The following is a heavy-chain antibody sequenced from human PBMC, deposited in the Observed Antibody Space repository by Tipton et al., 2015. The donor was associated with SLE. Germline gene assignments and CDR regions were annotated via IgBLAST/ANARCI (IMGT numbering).Heavy chain of an antibody. CDR1: GASISSYY. J-gene: IGHJ5*02. CDR2: IYYSGST. V-gene: IGHV4-59*07. CDR3: ARGELIEGFDP. D-gene: IGHD3-22*01. Sequence: TLSLTCTVSGASISSYYWSWIRQPPGKGLEWIGNIYYSGSTNYNPSLKSRVTISMDTSKSQFSLTLKSVTAADTAVYFCARGELIEGFDPWGQGTLVTVAA.